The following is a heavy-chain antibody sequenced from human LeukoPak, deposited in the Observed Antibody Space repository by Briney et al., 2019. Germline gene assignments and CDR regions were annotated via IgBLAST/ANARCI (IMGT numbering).Heavy chain of an antibody. CDR3: AKDPGAHDKHFDH. CDR2: IRYDGSNK. V-gene: IGHV3-30*02. Sequence: HTGGSLRLSCAASGFTFSSFAMHWVRQAPGKGLEWVAYIRYDGSNKYYADSVKGRFTISRDSSKNTLYLQMNSLRAEDTAVYYCAKDPGAHDKHFDHWGQGTLVTVSS. J-gene: IGHJ4*02. D-gene: IGHD3-10*01. CDR1: GFTFSSFA.